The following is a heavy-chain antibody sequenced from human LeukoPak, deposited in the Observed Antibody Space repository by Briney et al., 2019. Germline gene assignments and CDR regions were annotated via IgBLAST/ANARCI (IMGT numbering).Heavy chain of an antibody. Sequence: SETLSLTCTVSGGSISSYYWSWIRQPPGKGLEWIGYISYSGSTNYNPSLKSRVTISVDTSKNQFSLKLSSVTAADTAVYYCARGSNWGDYWGQGTLVTVSS. V-gene: IGHV4-59*12. D-gene: IGHD7-27*01. J-gene: IGHJ4*02. CDR2: ISYSGST. CDR3: ARGSNWGDY. CDR1: GGSISSYY.